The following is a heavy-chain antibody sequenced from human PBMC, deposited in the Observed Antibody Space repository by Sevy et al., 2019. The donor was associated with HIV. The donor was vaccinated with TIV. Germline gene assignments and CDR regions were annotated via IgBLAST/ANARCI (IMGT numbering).Heavy chain of an antibody. CDR1: GYSFTTSW. D-gene: IGHD1-26*01. J-gene: IGHJ4*02. CDR2: IYPRDSDT. CDR3: ARRVESTSNFDY. V-gene: IGHV5-51*01. Sequence: GESLKISCKGSGYSFTTSWIDWVRQMPGKGLEWMGLIYPRDSDTRYSPSFQGQVTISADKSINTAYLQWSSLKASDTAMYYCARRVESTSNFDYWGQGTLVTVSS.